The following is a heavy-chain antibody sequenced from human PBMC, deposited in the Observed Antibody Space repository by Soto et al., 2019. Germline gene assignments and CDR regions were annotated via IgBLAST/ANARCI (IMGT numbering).Heavy chain of an antibody. CDR1: GFIFNSYG. Sequence: GSLRLSCAASGFIFNSYGMSWVRQAPGMGLEWVSVISGSGGFTYYADSVKGRFTISRDNSKNTLYLQMNSLRAEDTAVYYCAKLEPAAMIDYWGQGTLVTVSS. J-gene: IGHJ4*02. D-gene: IGHD2-2*01. V-gene: IGHV3-23*01. CDR3: AKLEPAAMIDY. CDR2: ISGSGGFT.